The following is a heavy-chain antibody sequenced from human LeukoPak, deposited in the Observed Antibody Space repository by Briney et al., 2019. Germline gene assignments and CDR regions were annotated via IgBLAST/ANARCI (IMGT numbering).Heavy chain of an antibody. CDR1: GGSISSYY. Sequence: SETLSLTCTVSGGSISSYYWSWIRQPPGKGLEWIGYISYSGSTNYNPSLKSRVTISVDTSKNQFSLRLSSVTAADTAVYYCARATSGYSFVDYWGQGTLVTVSS. J-gene: IGHJ4*02. CDR3: ARATSGYSFVDY. CDR2: ISYSGST. V-gene: IGHV4-59*08. D-gene: IGHD3-22*01.